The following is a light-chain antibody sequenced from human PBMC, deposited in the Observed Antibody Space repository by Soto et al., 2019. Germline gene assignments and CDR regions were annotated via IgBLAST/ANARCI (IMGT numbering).Light chain of an antibody. J-gene: IGLJ2*01. CDR3: NSYAGNNNVL. V-gene: IGLV2-8*01. Sequence: QSALTQPPSASGSLGQSVTISCTGFSNNYVSWYQQHPGKAPKLMIYEVTKRPSGVPDRFSGSKSGDTASLTVSGPQAEDEADYYCNSYAGNNNVLFGGGTKLTVL. CDR2: EVT. CDR1: SNNY.